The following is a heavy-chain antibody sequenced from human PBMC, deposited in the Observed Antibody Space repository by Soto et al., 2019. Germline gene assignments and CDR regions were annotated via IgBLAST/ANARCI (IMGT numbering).Heavy chain of an antibody. D-gene: IGHD6-19*01. CDR1: GFTVSSNY. CDR3: AREGGSGSSGEYFQH. Sequence: PGGSLRLSCAASGFTVSSNYMSWVRQAPGKGLEWVSVIYSGGSTYYADSVKGRFTISRDNSKNTLYLQMNSLRAEDTAVYYCAREGGSGSSGEYFQHWGQGTLVTVSS. J-gene: IGHJ1*01. CDR2: IYSGGST. V-gene: IGHV3-66*01.